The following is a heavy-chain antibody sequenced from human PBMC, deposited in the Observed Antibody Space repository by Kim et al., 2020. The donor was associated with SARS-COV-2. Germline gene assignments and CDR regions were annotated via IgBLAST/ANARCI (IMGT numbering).Heavy chain of an antibody. CDR3: AKNAEGHHYYDSSGYYNY. Sequence: GGSLRLSCAASGFTFSSYAMSWVRQAPGKGLEWVSAISGSGGSTYYADSVKGRFTISRDNSKNTLYLQMNSLRAEDTAVYYCAKNAEGHHYYDSSGYYNYWGQGTLVTVSS. V-gene: IGHV3-23*01. D-gene: IGHD3-22*01. J-gene: IGHJ4*02. CDR2: ISGSGGST. CDR1: GFTFSSYA.